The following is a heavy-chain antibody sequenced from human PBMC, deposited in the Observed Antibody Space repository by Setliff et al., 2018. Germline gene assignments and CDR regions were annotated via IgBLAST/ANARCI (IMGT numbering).Heavy chain of an antibody. CDR3: ARTHCTTTSCFYFHY. CDR1: GVTIGGNNYYY. Sequence: KPSETLSLTCSLSGVTIGGNNYYYWAWIRQPPGKGLEWIGTISYSGGVFYNPSLKSRVAISADTSRIQFSLKLTSVTAADTAVYYCARTHCTTTSCFYFHYWGQGTVVTVSS. CDR2: ISYSGGV. D-gene: IGHD2-2*01. J-gene: IGHJ4*02. V-gene: IGHV4-39*07.